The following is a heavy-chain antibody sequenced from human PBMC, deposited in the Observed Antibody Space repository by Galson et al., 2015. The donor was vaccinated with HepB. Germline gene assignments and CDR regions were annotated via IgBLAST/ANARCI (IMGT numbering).Heavy chain of an antibody. CDR2: ISTTTDTT. CDR3: ARLDLVGATRSWGTFDI. Sequence: SLRLSCAASGFTLSTYPMNWVRQAPGEGLEWVSTISTTTDTTYHADSVQGRFTISRDQSKNTLYLQMNGLRAADTAVYYCARLDLVGATRSWGTFDIWGQGTMVTVSS. V-gene: IGHV3-23*01. D-gene: IGHD1-26*01. J-gene: IGHJ3*02. CDR1: GFTLSTYP.